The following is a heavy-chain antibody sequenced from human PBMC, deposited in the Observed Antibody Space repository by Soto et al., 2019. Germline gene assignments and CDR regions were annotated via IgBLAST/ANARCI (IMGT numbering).Heavy chain of an antibody. CDR3: ARDPKTSGGQHWAFNYFDS. CDR1: GFSFSISP. CDR2: ISYDGTNK. V-gene: IGHV3-30-3*01. D-gene: IGHD7-27*01. J-gene: IGHJ4*02. Sequence: GGSLRLSCAASGFSFSISPMHWVRQAPGKGPEWVALISYDGTNKFYADSVKGRFTISRDNSKSALYLQVDSLRPEDAAVYYCARDPKTSGGQHWAFNYFDSWGQGTLVTVSS.